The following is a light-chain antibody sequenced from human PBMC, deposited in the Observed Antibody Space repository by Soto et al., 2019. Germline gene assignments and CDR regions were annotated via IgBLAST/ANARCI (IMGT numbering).Light chain of an antibody. Sequence: EIVLTQSPATLSLSPGERATLSCRASQSVSSYLAWYQQKPGQAPRLLIYDASNRATGIPARFSGSGSGTDFTFTISSLEPEDFAVYYCQQRSNWPPLTFDGGTKVEIK. CDR2: DAS. V-gene: IGKV3-11*01. CDR3: QQRSNWPPLT. J-gene: IGKJ4*01. CDR1: QSVSSY.